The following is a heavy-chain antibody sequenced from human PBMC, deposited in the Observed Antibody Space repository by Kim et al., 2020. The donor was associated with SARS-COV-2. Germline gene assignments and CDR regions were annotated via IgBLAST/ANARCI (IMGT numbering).Heavy chain of an antibody. V-gene: IGHV3-74*01. Sequence: GGSLRLSCVGSGFTFSNHWMYWVRQGPGKGLVWVSRIKSDGSFTNYEDSVKGRFTISRDNAKNTLYLQMNSLRAEDSAVYYCARRKRRSVEGFDLWGRG. CDR1: GFTFSNHW. J-gene: IGHJ4*02. CDR2: IKSDGSFT. CDR3: ARRKRRSVEGFDL. D-gene: IGHD1-1*01.